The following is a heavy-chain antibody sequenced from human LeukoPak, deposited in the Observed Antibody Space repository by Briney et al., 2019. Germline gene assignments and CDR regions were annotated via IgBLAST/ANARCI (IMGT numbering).Heavy chain of an antibody. CDR2: IYYSGST. J-gene: IGHJ3*02. D-gene: IGHD3-22*01. V-gene: IGHV4-30-4*01. CDR3: ATWTQNYYDWDAFDI. Sequence: SQTLSLTCTVSGGSISSGDYYWSWIRQPPGKGLEWIGYIYYSGSTYYNPSLKSRVTISVDTSKNQFSLKLSSVTAADTAVYYCATWTQNYYDWDAFDIWGQGTMVTVSS. CDR1: GGSISSGDYY.